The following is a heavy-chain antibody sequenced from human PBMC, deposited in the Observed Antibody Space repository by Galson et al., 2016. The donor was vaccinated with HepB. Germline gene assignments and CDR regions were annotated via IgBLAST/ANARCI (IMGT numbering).Heavy chain of an antibody. J-gene: IGHJ4*02. CDR3: AKDALVYSSSWLHGGGVY. D-gene: IGHD6-13*01. CDR1: GFTFDDYA. Sequence: SLRLSCAASGFTFDDYAMHWVRQAPGKGLEWVSGISWNSGSIGYADSVKGRFTISRDNAKNSLYLQMNSLRAEDTALYYCAKDALVYSSSWLHGGGVYWGQGTLVTVSS. V-gene: IGHV3-9*01. CDR2: ISWNSGSI.